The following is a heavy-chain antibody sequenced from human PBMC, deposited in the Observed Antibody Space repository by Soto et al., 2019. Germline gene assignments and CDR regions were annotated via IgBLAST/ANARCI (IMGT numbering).Heavy chain of an antibody. J-gene: IGHJ5*02. CDR3: VRDGTKTLRDWFDP. CDR2: IYATGTT. V-gene: IGHV4-4*07. D-gene: IGHD1-1*01. Sequence: SEALSLTCTVSGASISGFYWSWIRKSAGKGLEWIGRIYATGTTDYNPSLKSRVMMSVDTSKKQFSLKLRSVTAADTAVYYCVRDGTKTLRDWFDPWGQGISVTAPQ. CDR1: GASISGFY.